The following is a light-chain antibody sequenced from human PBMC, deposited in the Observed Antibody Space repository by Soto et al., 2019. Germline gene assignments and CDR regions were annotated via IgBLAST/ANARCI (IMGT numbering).Light chain of an antibody. CDR2: DAS. CDR3: QERTNWPPSWT. Sequence: EILLTQSPATLSLSPGERATLSCRASQSVSSHLAWYQQKPGQAPGLLIYDASNRATGTPDRFSGSGSGTDFTLTISSLEPEDFAVYYCQERTNWPPSWTFGQGTKVDIK. V-gene: IGKV3-11*01. J-gene: IGKJ1*01. CDR1: QSVSSH.